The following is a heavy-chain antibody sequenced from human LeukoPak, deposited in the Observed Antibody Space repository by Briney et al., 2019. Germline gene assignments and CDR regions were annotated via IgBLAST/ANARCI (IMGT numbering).Heavy chain of an antibody. CDR3: ARGPPNWGYDY. J-gene: IGHJ4*02. Sequence: XCXXSXYTFTXXDFNWVRQATGQRPEWMGWMSPNSGDTGYAQKFQDRVTMTRNTSISTAYMELSSLRSDDTAVYYCARGPPNWGYDYWGPGTLVTVSS. CDR2: MSPNSGDT. D-gene: IGHD7-27*01. CDR1: XYTFTXXD. V-gene: IGHV1-8*01.